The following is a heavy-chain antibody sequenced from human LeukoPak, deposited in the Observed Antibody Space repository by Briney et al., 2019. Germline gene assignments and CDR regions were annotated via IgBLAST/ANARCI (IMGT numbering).Heavy chain of an antibody. CDR1: GGTFSSYA. CDR3: ARDTLNNWFDP. CDR2: IIPNLGIA. Sequence: ASVKVSCKASGGTFSSYAISWVRQAPGQGLEWMGRIIPNLGIANYAQKFQGRVTITADKSTSTAYMELSSLRSEDTAVYYCARDTLNNWFDPWGQGTLVTVSS. J-gene: IGHJ5*02. V-gene: IGHV1-69*04.